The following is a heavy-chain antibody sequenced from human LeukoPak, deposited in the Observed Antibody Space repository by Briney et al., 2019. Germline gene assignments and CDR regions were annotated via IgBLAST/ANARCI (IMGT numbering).Heavy chain of an antibody. D-gene: IGHD2-2*01. CDR2: INHSGST. J-gene: IGHJ3*02. V-gene: IGHV4-34*01. Sequence: SETLSLTCAVYGGSFSGYYWSWIRQPPGKGLEWIGEINHSGSTNYNPSLKSRVTISVDTSKNQFSLKLSSVTAADTAVYYCARRPCSSTSCYPGRRAFDIWGQGTMVTVSS. CDR1: GGSFSGYY. CDR3: ARRPCSSTSCYPGRRAFDI.